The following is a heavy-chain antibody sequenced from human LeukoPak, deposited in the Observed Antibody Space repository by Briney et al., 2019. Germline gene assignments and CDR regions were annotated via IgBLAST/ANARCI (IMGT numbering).Heavy chain of an antibody. D-gene: IGHD5-24*01. CDR1: GFTFSNAW. Sequence: MPGGSLRLSCAASGFTFSNAWMSWVRQAPGKGLEWVGRIKSKTDGGTTDYAAPVKGRFTISRDDSKNTLYLQMNSLKTEDTAVYYCTTEPHRSGAMATTDYWGQGTLVTVSS. J-gene: IGHJ4*02. CDR2: IKSKTDGGTT. CDR3: TTEPHRSGAMATTDY. V-gene: IGHV3-15*01.